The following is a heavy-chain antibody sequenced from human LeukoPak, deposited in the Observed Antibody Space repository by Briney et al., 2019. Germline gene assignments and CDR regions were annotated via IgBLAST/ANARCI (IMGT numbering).Heavy chain of an antibody. CDR2: MSYDGSNK. D-gene: IGHD5-12*01. V-gene: IGHV3-30*18. CDR1: GFTFSGYG. CDR3: AKVGSGNDYY. Sequence: GRSLRLSCAASGFTFSGYGMHWVRQAPGKGLEWVAVMSYDGSNKYYADSVKGRFTISRDNSKNMLYLQMNSLRIEDTAVYYCAKVGSGNDYYWGQGTLVTVSS. J-gene: IGHJ4*02.